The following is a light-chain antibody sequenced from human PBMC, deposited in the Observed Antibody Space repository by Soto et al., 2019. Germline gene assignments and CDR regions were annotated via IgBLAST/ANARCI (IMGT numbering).Light chain of an antibody. CDR1: SGHSSYA. CDR3: QTSGTGPWV. CDR2: LNSDGSH. V-gene: IGLV4-69*01. Sequence: QLVLTQSPTASASLGASVKLTCTLSSGHSSYAIAWHQQQPEKGPRYLMKLNSDGSHSKGDGIPDRFSGSSSGAERYLTISSLQSEDEADYYCQTSGTGPWVFGGGTKLTVL. J-gene: IGLJ3*02.